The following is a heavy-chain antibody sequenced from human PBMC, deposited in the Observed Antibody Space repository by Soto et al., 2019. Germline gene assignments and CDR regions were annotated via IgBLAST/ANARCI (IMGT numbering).Heavy chain of an antibody. D-gene: IGHD6-13*01. V-gene: IGHV3-21*01. Sequence: EVQLVESGGGLVKPGGSLRLSCAASGFTFSSYGMNWVRQAPGKGLEWVSSITSSSSSIDYADSVKGRFTISRDDAKNSLFLQMNSLRAEDTAVYYCARDSAGTYPFDHWGQGILVIVSS. CDR2: ITSSSSSI. CDR3: ARDSAGTYPFDH. J-gene: IGHJ4*02. CDR1: GFTFSSYG.